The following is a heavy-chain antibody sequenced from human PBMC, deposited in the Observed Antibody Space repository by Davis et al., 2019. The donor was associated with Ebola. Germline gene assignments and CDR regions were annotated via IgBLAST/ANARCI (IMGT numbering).Heavy chain of an antibody. CDR1: GYTFTSYG. V-gene: IGHV1-2*06. CDR2: INPNSGGT. CDR3: AREGYYGSGSYSVDP. Sequence: ASVTVSCKASGYTFTSYGISWVRQAPGQGLEWVGRINPNSGGTNYAQKFQGRVTMTRDTSISTAYMELSRLRSDDTAVYYCAREGYYGSGSYSVDPWGQGTLVTVSS. D-gene: IGHD3-10*01. J-gene: IGHJ5*02.